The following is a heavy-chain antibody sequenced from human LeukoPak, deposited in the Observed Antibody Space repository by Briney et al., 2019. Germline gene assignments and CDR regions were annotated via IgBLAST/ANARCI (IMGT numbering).Heavy chain of an antibody. Sequence: GGSLRLSCAASGFTFSSYSMNWVRQAPGKGLEWVSSISSSSSYIYYAGSVKGRFTISRDNAKNSLYLQMNSLRAEDTAVYYCAREGCSSTSCYDYWGQGTLVTVSS. CDR3: AREGCSSTSCYDY. J-gene: IGHJ4*02. V-gene: IGHV3-21*01. CDR1: GFTFSSYS. CDR2: ISSSSSYI. D-gene: IGHD2-2*01.